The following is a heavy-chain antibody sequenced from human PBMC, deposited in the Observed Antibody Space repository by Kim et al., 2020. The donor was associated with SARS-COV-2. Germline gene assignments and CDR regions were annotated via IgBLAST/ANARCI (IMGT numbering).Heavy chain of an antibody. CDR2: IIPIFGTA. CDR1: GGTFSSYA. J-gene: IGHJ6*03. D-gene: IGHD2-2*01. CDR3: AREGRNIVVVPAAIGATNNWYMDV. Sequence: SVKVSCKASGGTFSSYAISWVRQAPGQGLEWMGGIIPIFGTANYAQKFQGRVTITADESTSTAYMELSSLRSEDTAVYYCAREGRNIVVVPAAIGATNNWYMDVWGKGTTVTVSS. V-gene: IGHV1-69*13.